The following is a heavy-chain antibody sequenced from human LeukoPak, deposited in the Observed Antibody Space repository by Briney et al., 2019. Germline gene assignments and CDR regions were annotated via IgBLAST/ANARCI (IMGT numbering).Heavy chain of an antibody. J-gene: IGHJ4*02. Sequence: SETLSLTCAVSGGSINNYYWSWIRQPPGKGLEWIAYISYSGSTNYNPSLKSRVTISVDTSKNQFSLKLSSVTAADTAVYYCARIKNELELRCWGQGTLVTVSS. CDR1: GGSINNYY. D-gene: IGHD1-7*01. V-gene: IGHV4-59*08. CDR2: ISYSGST. CDR3: ARIKNELELRC.